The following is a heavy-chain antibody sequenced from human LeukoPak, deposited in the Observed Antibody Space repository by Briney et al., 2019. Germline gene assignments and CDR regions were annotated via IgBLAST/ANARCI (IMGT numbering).Heavy chain of an antibody. V-gene: IGHV5-51*01. J-gene: IGHJ4*02. Sequence: GESLRISCQGSGYNFATYWIVWVRQMPGKGLEWMGIIYPGNSHTRYSPSFQGQVTISADTSISTAYLHWSSLQSSDTAMYYCAKFHATWYGDTWGQGTLVTVSS. CDR2: IYPGNSHT. CDR3: AKFHATWYGDT. CDR1: GYNFATYW. D-gene: IGHD6-13*01.